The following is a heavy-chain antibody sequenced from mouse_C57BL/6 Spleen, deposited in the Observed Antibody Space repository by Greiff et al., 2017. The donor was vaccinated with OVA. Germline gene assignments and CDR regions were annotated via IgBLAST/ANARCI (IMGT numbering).Heavy chain of an antibody. J-gene: IGHJ2*01. Sequence: EVQRVESGGGLVKPGGSLKLSCAASGFTFSSYAMSWVRQTPEKRLEWVATISDGGSYTYYPDNVKGRFTISRDNAKNNLYLQMSHLKSEDTAMYYCAREGETGFPFDYWGQGTTLTVSS. CDR3: AREGETGFPFDY. CDR2: ISDGGSYT. D-gene: IGHD4-1*01. V-gene: IGHV5-4*01. CDR1: GFTFSSYA.